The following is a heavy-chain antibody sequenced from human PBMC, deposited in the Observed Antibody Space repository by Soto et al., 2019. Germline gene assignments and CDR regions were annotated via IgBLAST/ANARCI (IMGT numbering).Heavy chain of an antibody. CDR2: SSGSGDST. V-gene: IGHV3-23*01. D-gene: IGHD6-19*01. CDR3: AKGVPGIAVAGTGYFQH. CDR1: GFTFSSYA. Sequence: HPGGSLRLSCAASGFTFSSYAMSWVRQAPGKGLEWVSGSSGSGDSTYYADSVKGRFTISRDNSKNTLYLQMNSLRAEDTAVYYCAKGVPGIAVAGTGYFQHWGQGTLVTVSS. J-gene: IGHJ1*01.